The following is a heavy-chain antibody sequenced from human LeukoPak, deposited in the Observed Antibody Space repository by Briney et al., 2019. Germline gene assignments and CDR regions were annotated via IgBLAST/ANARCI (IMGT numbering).Heavy chain of an antibody. CDR3: AKELGVPAAGWQIQQ. V-gene: IGHV3-30*04. J-gene: IGHJ1*01. CDR1: GFTFSSYA. D-gene: IGHD6-13*01. CDR2: ISYDGSNK. Sequence: GGSLRLSCAASGFTFSSYAMHWVRQAPGKGLEWVAVISYDGSNKYYADSVKGRFTISRDNSRNTLYLQMSNLRADDTAVYYCAKELGVPAAGWQIQQWGLGTLVTVSS.